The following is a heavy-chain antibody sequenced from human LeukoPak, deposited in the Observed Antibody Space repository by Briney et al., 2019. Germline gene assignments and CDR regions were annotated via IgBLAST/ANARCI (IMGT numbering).Heavy chain of an antibody. V-gene: IGHV1-69*06. Sequence: ASVKVSCKASGGTLSSYAISWVRQAPGQGLEWMGRIIPIFGTANYAQKFQGRVTITADKSTSTAYMELSSLRSEDTAVYYCARDRFGGEQNWGQGTLVTVSS. J-gene: IGHJ4*02. D-gene: IGHD3-16*01. CDR3: ARDRFGGEQN. CDR2: IIPIFGTA. CDR1: GGTLSSYA.